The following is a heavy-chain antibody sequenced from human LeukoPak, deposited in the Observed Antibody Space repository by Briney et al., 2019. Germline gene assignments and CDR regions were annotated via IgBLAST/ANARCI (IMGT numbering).Heavy chain of an antibody. D-gene: IGHD3-22*01. Sequence: SGGSLRLSCAASGFTFSSYAMSWVRQAPGKGLEWVSAISGSGGSTYYADSVKGRFTISRDNSKNTLYLQMNSLRAEDTAVYYCAKAFDSSGYGWFDPWGQGTLVTVSS. CDR2: ISGSGGST. J-gene: IGHJ5*02. V-gene: IGHV3-23*01. CDR1: GFTFSSYA. CDR3: AKAFDSSGYGWFDP.